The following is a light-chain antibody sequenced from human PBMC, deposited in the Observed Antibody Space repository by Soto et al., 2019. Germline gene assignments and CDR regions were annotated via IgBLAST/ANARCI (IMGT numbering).Light chain of an antibody. J-gene: IGKJ3*01. CDR2: DAS. V-gene: IGKV3-11*01. Sequence: EIVLTQSPATLSLSPGERATLSCRASQSVSSYLAWYQQKPGQAPRLLIYDASNRATGIPARFSGSGSGTDFPLTISSLEPEDFAGYYCPQRSKWPPRFNFGPGNKVAIK. CDR1: QSVSSY. CDR3: PQRSKWPPRFN.